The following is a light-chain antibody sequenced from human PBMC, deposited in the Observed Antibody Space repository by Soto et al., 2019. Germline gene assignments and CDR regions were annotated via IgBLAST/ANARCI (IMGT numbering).Light chain of an antibody. J-gene: IGKJ5*01. CDR3: QQYNLWPPL. CDR1: QSVSSN. Sequence: EILTTQSPATLSVSPGEGVTLSCRASQSVSSNLALYQHKPGQAPRLLIYGASPRATGIPARFSGSGSGTAFTLTISSLQSEDFAVYYCQQYNLWPPLFGQGTRLEIK. CDR2: GAS. V-gene: IGKV3-15*01.